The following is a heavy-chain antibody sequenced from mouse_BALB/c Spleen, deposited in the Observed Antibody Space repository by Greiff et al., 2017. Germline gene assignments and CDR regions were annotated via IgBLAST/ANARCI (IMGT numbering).Heavy chain of an antibody. CDR2: IYPGDGDT. CDR3: ARGYDTWFAY. J-gene: IGHJ3*01. Sequence: VQLVESGAELARPGASVKLSCKASGYTFTSYWMQWVKQRPGQGLEWIGAIYPGDGDTRYTQKFKGKATLTADKSSSTAYMQLSSLASEDSAVYYCARGYDTWFAYWGQGTLVTVSA. D-gene: IGHD2-3*01. CDR1: GYTFTSYW. V-gene: IGHV1-87*01.